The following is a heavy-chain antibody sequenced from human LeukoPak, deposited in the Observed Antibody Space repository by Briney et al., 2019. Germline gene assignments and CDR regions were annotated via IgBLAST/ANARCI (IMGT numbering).Heavy chain of an antibody. V-gene: IGHV4-34*01. D-gene: IGHD6-19*01. J-gene: IGHJ4*02. CDR3: ARRTRNPRKQWLLDY. CDR2: INHSGST. Sequence: GSLRLSCAASGFTFSNAWMSWIRQPPGKWLEWIGEINHSGSTNYNPSLKSRVTISVDTSKNQFSLKLSSVTAADTAVYYCARRTRNPRKQWLLDYWGQGTLVTVSS. CDR1: GFTFSNAW.